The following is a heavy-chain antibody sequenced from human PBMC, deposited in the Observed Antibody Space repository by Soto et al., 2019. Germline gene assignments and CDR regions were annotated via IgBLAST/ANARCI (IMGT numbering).Heavy chain of an antibody. D-gene: IGHD4-4*01. J-gene: IGHJ6*02. Sequence: PGESLKISCKGSGFTFTSYWIGWVRQMPGKGLEWMGIIYPGDSDTRYSPSFQGQVTISADKSISTAYLQWSSLKASDTAMYFCATHPYRNRIPPYGMDVWGQGTTVTVSS. CDR2: IYPGDSDT. CDR1: GFTFTSYW. CDR3: ATHPYRNRIPPYGMDV. V-gene: IGHV5-51*01.